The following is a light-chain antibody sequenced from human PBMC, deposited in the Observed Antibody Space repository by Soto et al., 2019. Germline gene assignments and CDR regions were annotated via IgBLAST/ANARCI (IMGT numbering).Light chain of an antibody. CDR1: QTVGTN. Sequence: EIVLTQSPVTLSVSPGERATLSCRARQTVGTNLAWFHQKPGQAPRLLFYGASTRATGIPARFSGSGSGTEFTLTISSLQSEDFAVYYCQQYSRWPRTFGQGTTVEVK. J-gene: IGKJ1*01. V-gene: IGKV3-15*01. CDR2: GAS. CDR3: QQYSRWPRT.